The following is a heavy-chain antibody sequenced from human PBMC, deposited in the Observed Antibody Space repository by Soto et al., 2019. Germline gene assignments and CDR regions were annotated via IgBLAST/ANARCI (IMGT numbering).Heavy chain of an antibody. Sequence: QVQLVESGGGVVQPGRSLRLSCAASGFTFSSYAMHWVRQAPGKGLEWVAVISYDGSNKYYADSVKGRFTISRDNSKNTLYLQMNSLIAEDTAVYYCARERRGPLDYWGQGTLVTVSS. CDR1: GFTFSSYA. D-gene: IGHD3-10*01. CDR2: ISYDGSNK. J-gene: IGHJ4*02. CDR3: ARERRGPLDY. V-gene: IGHV3-30-3*01.